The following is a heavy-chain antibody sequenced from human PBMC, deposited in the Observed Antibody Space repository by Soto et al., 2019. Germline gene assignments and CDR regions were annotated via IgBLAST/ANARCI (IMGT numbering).Heavy chain of an antibody. CDR1: GCSLSTYY. D-gene: IGHD1-20*01. Sequence: SEALSLTCTVSGCSLSTYYWSWIRQPPGKGLEWIVYMSYSGSSNYNPSLKSRVIMSVDTSKNQVSLKLSSVTAADTAVYYCARTRITSTAATFDPWGQGTLVTVSS. CDR3: ARTRITSTAATFDP. J-gene: IGHJ5*02. CDR2: MSYSGSS. V-gene: IGHV4-59*01.